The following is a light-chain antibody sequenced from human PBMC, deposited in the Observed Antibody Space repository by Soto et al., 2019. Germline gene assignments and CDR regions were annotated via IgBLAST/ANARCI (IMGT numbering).Light chain of an antibody. CDR2: GAS. CDR3: QQYNNWWT. J-gene: IGKJ1*01. V-gene: IGKV3-15*01. Sequence: EIVMTQSPATLSVSPGERATLSCRASQSVNSNLAWYQQKPGQAPRLLIYGASTRATGIPARFSGSGSETELTLALSSLQSEDFAVYYCQQYNNWWTVGQGPKVEIK. CDR1: QSVNSN.